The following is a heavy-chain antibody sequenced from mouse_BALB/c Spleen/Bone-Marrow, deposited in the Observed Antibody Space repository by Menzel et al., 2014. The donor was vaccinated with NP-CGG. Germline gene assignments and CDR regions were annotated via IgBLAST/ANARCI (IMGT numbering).Heavy chain of an antibody. Sequence: QVQLQQPGPQLVRPGASVKISCKASGYSFTSYWMHWVKQRPGQGLEWIGMIDPSDSETRLNQKFKDKATLTVDKSSSTAYTQLSSPTSEDSAVYYCASPSDGNPFAYWGQGTLVTVSA. D-gene: IGHD2-1*01. J-gene: IGHJ3*01. CDR2: IDPSDSET. V-gene: IGHV1S127*01. CDR3: ASPSDGNPFAY. CDR1: GYSFTSYW.